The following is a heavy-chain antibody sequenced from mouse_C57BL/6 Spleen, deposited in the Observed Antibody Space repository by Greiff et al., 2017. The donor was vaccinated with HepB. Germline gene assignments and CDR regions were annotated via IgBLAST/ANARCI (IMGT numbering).Heavy chain of an antibody. CDR1: GFNIKDYY. CDR3: ARSGNYLAWFAY. V-gene: IGHV14-2*01. Sequence: EVQLQQSGAELVKPGASVKLSCTASGFNIKDYYMHWVKQRTEQGLEWIGRIDPEDGETKYATTFQGKATITADTSSNTAYLQLSSLTSEDTAVYYCARSGNYLAWFAYWGQGTLVTVSA. CDR2: IDPEDGET. D-gene: IGHD2-1*01. J-gene: IGHJ3*01.